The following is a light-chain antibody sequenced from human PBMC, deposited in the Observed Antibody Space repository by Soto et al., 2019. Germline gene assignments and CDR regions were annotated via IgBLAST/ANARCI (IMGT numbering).Light chain of an antibody. CDR3: QQYDSFSGT. Sequence: DIQITQSPTTLSASVGERVTITCRASQSISSWLAWYQQKPGKAPKLLIYGASSLESGVPSRFSGSGSGTEFTLTITNLQPDDFATYYCQQYDSFSGTFGQGTKVDI. V-gene: IGKV1-5*01. CDR2: GAS. J-gene: IGKJ1*01. CDR1: QSISSW.